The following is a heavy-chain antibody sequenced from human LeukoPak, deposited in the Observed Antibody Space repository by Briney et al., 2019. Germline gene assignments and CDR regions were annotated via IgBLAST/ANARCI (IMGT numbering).Heavy chain of an antibody. J-gene: IGHJ4*02. Sequence: ASVKVSCKASGYTFTGYYMHWVRQAPGQGLEWMGWINPNSGGTNYAQKFQGRVTMTRDTSISTAYMELSRLRSDDTAVYYCARTLAARPTVPFDYWGQGTLVTVSS. V-gene: IGHV1-2*02. CDR2: INPNSGGT. CDR3: ARTLAARPTVPFDY. CDR1: GYTFTGYY. D-gene: IGHD6-6*01.